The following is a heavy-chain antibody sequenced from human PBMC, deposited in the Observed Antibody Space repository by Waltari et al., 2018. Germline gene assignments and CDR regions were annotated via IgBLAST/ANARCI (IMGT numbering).Heavy chain of an antibody. CDR2: INAGNGNT. Sequence: QVQLVQSGAEVKKPGASVKVSCKASGYTFTSYAMHWVRQAPGHRLEWMGWINAGNGNTKYSQKFQGRVTITRDTSASTAYMELSSLRSEDTAVYYCARGAGGSYYSKEDYWGQGTLVTVSS. V-gene: IGHV1-3*01. D-gene: IGHD1-26*01. CDR1: GYTFTSYA. CDR3: ARGAGGSYYSKEDY. J-gene: IGHJ4*02.